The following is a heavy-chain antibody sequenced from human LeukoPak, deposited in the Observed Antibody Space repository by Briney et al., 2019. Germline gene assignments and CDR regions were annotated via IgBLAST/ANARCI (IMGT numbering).Heavy chain of an antibody. CDR2: IYYSGST. Sequence: SETLSLTCTVSGGSISSYYRSWIRQPPGKGLEWIGYIYYSGSTNYNPSLKSRVTISVDTSKNQFSLKLSSVTAADTAVYYCARVDYGSGSFDYWGQGTLVTVSS. J-gene: IGHJ4*02. CDR1: GGSISSYY. V-gene: IGHV4-59*01. CDR3: ARVDYGSGSFDY. D-gene: IGHD3-10*01.